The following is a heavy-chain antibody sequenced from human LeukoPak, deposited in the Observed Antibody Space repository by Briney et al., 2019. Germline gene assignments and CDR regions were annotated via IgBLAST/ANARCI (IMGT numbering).Heavy chain of an antibody. CDR1: GFTFSNHA. CDR2: IWYDVNMK. J-gene: IGHJ4*02. Sequence: GTSLRLSCVASGFTFSNHAMHWVRQAPGKGLEWVAGIWYDVNMKEYADSVKGGFTVSRDTSKNTLYLQMNSLRAEDTGVYSCAKELGPVATMLVIDVWGQGTLVTVSS. CDR3: AKELGPVATMLVIDV. D-gene: IGHD3-10*02. V-gene: IGHV3-33*06.